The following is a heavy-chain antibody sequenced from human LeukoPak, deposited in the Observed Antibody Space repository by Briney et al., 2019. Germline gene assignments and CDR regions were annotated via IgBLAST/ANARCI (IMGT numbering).Heavy chain of an antibody. CDR1: GYTFTDYY. CDR3: ARGEPLSWGLGMGYFDL. Sequence: GASVKVSCKTSGYTFTDYYIHWVRQAPGQGLEYMGWLNPNSGATNYAQKFQGRVIVTRDTSISTAYMELGRLTSDDTAVYYCARGEPLSWGLGMGYFDLWGRGTLLTVSS. J-gene: IGHJ2*01. D-gene: IGHD7-27*01. V-gene: IGHV1-2*02. CDR2: LNPNSGAT.